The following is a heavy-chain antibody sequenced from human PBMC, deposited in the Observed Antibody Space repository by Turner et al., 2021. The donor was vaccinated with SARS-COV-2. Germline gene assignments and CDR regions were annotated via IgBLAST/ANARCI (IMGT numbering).Heavy chain of an antibody. D-gene: IGHD6-13*01. J-gene: IGHJ4*02. CDR1: GFTFSSYW. CDR3: ARLGGSSWYFDY. V-gene: IGHV3-7*01. CDR2: IKQDGSET. Sequence: EAQLVVSGGGLVQPGGSLRLSCADSGFTFSSYWMSWVRQAPGKGLEWVANIKQDGSETYYVDSVKGRFTISRDNAKNTLYLQMNSLRAEDTAVYYCARLGGSSWYFDYWGQGTLVTVSS.